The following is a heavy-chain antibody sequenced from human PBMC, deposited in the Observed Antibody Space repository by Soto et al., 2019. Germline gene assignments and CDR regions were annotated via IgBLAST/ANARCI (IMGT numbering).Heavy chain of an antibody. CDR3: ASRYSGYDSGGIYFDY. V-gene: IGHV5-51*01. Sequence: GESLKISCNGSGYSFTSYWIGWVRQMPGKGLEWMGIIYPGDSDTRYSPSFQGQVTIPADKSISTAYLQWSSLKASDTAMYYCASRYSGYDSGGIYFDYWGQGTLVTVSS. J-gene: IGHJ4*02. D-gene: IGHD5-12*01. CDR2: IYPGDSDT. CDR1: GYSFTSYW.